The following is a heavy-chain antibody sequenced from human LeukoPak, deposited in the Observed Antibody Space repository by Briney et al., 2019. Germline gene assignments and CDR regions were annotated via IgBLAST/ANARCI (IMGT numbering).Heavy chain of an antibody. CDR2: IYYSGST. J-gene: IGHJ4*02. D-gene: IGHD3-22*01. Sequence: SETLSLTCTVSGGSMSSYYWSWIRQPLGKGLEWIGYIYYSGSTNYNPSLKSRVTMSVDTSKNQFSLKLSSLTAADTAVYYCATWGGDSSGYYPHFEDWGQGTLVTVSS. CDR3: ATWGGDSSGYYPHFED. CDR1: GGSMSSYY. V-gene: IGHV4-59*01.